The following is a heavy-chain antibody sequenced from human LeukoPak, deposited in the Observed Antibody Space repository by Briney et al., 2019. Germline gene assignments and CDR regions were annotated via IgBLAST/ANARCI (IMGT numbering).Heavy chain of an antibody. CDR2: MNPNSGNT. D-gene: IGHD3-22*01. V-gene: IGHV1-8*03. CDR3: ARGRYKDYYDSSGFPLKENWFDP. CDR1: GYTFTSYD. Sequence: ASVKVSCKASGYTFTSYDINWVRQATGQGLEWMGWMNPNSGNTGYAQKFQGRVTITRNTSISTAYMELSSLRSEDTAVYYCARGRYKDYYDSSGFPLKENWFDPWGQGTLVTASS. J-gene: IGHJ5*02.